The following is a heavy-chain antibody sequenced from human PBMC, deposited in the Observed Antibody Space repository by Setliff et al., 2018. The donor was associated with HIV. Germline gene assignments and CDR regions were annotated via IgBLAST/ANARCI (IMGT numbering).Heavy chain of an antibody. J-gene: IGHJ4*02. CDR2: IIPIFGTA. D-gene: IGHD3-22*01. CDR1: GYTFTGYY. Sequence: GASVKVSCKASGYTFTGYYMHWVRQAPGQGLEWMGRIIPIFGTANYAQKFQGRVTITADKATSTAYMELSSLKAEDTAVYYCARGPGYYDSSGYSNWGQGTLVTVSS. V-gene: IGHV1-69*06. CDR3: ARGPGYYDSSGYSN.